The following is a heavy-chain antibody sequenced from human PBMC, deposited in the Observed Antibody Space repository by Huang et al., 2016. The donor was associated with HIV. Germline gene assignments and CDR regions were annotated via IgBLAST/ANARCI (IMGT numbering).Heavy chain of an antibody. J-gene: IGHJ2*01. CDR2: INDNGYT. V-gene: IGHV4-34*01. CDR3: ARASWYEPRSWYFGL. D-gene: IGHD6-13*01. Sequence: QVQLQQWGAGLLKPSETLSLTCAVYGGSVSGHYWGWIRQPPGKGLEWIAEINDNGYTNYTPALKSRVTISVHTSRNQFSLKLNSVTAADAAVYYCARASWYEPRSWYFGLWGRGTLVTVSS. CDR1: GGSVSGHY.